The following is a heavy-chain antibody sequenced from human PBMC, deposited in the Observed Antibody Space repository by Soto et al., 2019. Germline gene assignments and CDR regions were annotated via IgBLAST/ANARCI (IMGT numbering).Heavy chain of an antibody. CDR2: ITTYNGNT. V-gene: IGHV1-18*01. J-gene: IGHJ4*02. CDR3: ARGVMRGIIRGMNDY. D-gene: IGHD3-10*01. CDR1: GYTFTSFG. Sequence: QVQLVQSRAEVKKPGASVKVSCEASGYTFTSFGVSWVRQAPGQGLEWMGWITTYNGNTNYAQKFQGRVTMTTDTSTSTVYMELRSLRSDDTAVYYCARGVMRGIIRGMNDYWGQGTLVTVSS.